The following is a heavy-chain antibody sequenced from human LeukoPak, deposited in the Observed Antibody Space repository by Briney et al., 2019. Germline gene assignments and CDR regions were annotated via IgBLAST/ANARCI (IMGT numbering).Heavy chain of an antibody. V-gene: IGHV3-53*01. Sequence: GGSLRLSCAASGFTVSSNYMSWVRQAPGKGLEWVSVIYSGGSTYYADSVKGRFTISRDNSKNTLYLQMNSLRAEDTAVYYCARVEVLRFLEWSNWFDPWGQGTLVTVSS. D-gene: IGHD3-3*01. J-gene: IGHJ5*02. CDR2: IYSGGST. CDR1: GFTVSSNY. CDR3: ARVEVLRFLEWSNWFDP.